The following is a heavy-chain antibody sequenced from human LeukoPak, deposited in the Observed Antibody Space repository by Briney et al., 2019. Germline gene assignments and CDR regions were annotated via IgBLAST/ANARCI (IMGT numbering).Heavy chain of an antibody. CDR3: AKVVEPRDWFDP. CDR1: GFTFNISV. CDR2: ISNSGDST. D-gene: IGHD1-1*01. V-gene: IGHV3-23*01. Sequence: PGGSLRLSCAASGFTFNISVMNWVRQAPGKGLEWVSAISNSGDSTYSADSVKGRFTISRDNSKNTLYLQMNSLRAEDTAVYYCAKVVEPRDWFDPWGQGTLVTVSS. J-gene: IGHJ5*02.